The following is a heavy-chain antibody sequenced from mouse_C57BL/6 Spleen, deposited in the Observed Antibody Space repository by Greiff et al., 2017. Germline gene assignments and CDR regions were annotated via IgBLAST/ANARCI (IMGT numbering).Heavy chain of an antibody. CDR2: ISSGSSTI. Sequence: EVQLVESGGGLVKPGGSLKLSCAASGFTFSDYGMHWVRQAPEKGLEWVAYISSGSSTIYYADTVRGRFTISRDNAKNTLFLQMTSLRSEDTAMYYCARTGGSGYFDVWGTGTTVTVSS. V-gene: IGHV5-17*01. CDR3: ARTGGSGYFDV. CDR1: GFTFSDYG. J-gene: IGHJ1*03. D-gene: IGHD1-1*01.